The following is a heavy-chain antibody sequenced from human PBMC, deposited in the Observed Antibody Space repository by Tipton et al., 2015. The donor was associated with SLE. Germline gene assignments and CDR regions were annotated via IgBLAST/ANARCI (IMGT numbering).Heavy chain of an antibody. V-gene: IGHV4-59*08. J-gene: IGHJ4*02. D-gene: IGHD4-17*01. CDR1: GGSISSHY. Sequence: TLSLTCTVSGGSISSHYWSWIRQPPGKGLEWIGYIYYSGSTNYNPSLKSRVTISVDTSKNQFSLKLSSVTAADTAVYYCARGQHDYGDYVGYFDYWGQGTLVTVSS. CDR2: IYYSGST. CDR3: ARGQHDYGDYVGYFDY.